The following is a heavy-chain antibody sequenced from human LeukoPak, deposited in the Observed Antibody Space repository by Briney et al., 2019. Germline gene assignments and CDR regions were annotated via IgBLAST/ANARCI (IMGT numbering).Heavy chain of an antibody. Sequence: GASVKVSCKASGYTFTSYGISWVRQAPGQGLEWMGWISAYNGNTNYAQKLQGRVTMTTDTSTSTAYMELRSLRSDDTAVYYCARDISLYYDILTGPETYYYYMDVWGKGTTVTISS. CDR1: GYTFTSYG. CDR3: ARDISLYYDILTGPETYYYYMDV. J-gene: IGHJ6*03. CDR2: ISAYNGNT. V-gene: IGHV1-18*01. D-gene: IGHD3-9*01.